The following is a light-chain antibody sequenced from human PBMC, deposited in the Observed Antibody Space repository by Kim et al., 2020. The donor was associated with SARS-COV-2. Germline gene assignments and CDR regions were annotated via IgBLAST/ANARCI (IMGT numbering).Light chain of an antibody. CDR2: DAS. J-gene: IGKJ2*01. CDR3: QQYFGLTPFT. Sequence: VSPGDRATLSCRASQAVSNTVAWYQQKPGQPPRLLIYDASFRARGIPARFSGSGSGTEFTLTISSLQSDDFAVYYCQQYFGLTPFTFGQGTKLEI. CDR1: QAVSNT. V-gene: IGKV3-15*01.